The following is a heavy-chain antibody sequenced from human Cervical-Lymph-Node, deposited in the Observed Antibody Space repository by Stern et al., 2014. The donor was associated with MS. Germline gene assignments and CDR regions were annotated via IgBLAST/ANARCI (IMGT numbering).Heavy chain of an antibody. J-gene: IGHJ4*02. Sequence: QVQLQQSGPGLVKPSQTLSLTCAISGDSVSSNSAAWNWIRQSPSRGLEWLGRTYYRSKWDNDYAVSVKSRITINPDTSKNQFSLQLNSVTPEDTAVYYCARAAPSSGLYHTTYPMNYFDYWGQGTLVTVSS. D-gene: IGHD6-19*01. CDR2: TYYRSKWDN. V-gene: IGHV6-1*01. CDR1: GDSVSSNSAA. CDR3: ARAAPSSGLYHTTYPMNYFDY.